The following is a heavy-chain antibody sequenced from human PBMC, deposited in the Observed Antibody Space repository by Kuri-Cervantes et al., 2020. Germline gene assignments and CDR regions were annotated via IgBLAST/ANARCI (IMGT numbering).Heavy chain of an antibody. CDR1: GFTFSSYA. CDR2: TSGSGGST. J-gene: IGHJ6*03. Sequence: GESLKISCAASGFTFSSYAMSWVRQAPGKGLEWVSATSGSGGSTYYADSVKGRFTISRDNSKNTLYLQMNSLRAEDTAVYYCAKSYYYYMDVWGKGTTVTVSS. CDR3: AKSYYYYMDV. V-gene: IGHV3-23*01.